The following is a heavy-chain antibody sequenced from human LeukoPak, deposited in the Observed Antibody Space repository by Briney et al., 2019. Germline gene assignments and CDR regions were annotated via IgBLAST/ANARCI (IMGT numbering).Heavy chain of an antibody. D-gene: IGHD1-14*01. J-gene: IGHJ4*02. V-gene: IGHV3-21*06. CDR1: GLTFSTSG. CDR2: IGPTGSDR. Sequence: GGSLRLSCTASGLTFSTSGFNWVRQAPGKGLEWVASIGPTGSDRYHADSIKGRFTISRDNANNFLYLQMNSLRAEDTAVYYCASETNGRHYDYWGQGTLLTVSS. CDR3: ASETNGRHYDY.